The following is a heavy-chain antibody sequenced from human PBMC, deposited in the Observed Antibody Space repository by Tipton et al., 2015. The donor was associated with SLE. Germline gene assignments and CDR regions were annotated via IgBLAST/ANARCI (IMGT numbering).Heavy chain of an antibody. Sequence: LRLSCTVSGGSISSSSYYWGWIRQPPGKGLEWIGSIYYSGSTNYNPSLKSRVTISVDTSKNQFSLKLNSVTAADTAVYYCARAYGDNPFDYWGQGTLVTVSS. CDR3: ARAYGDNPFDY. D-gene: IGHD4-17*01. V-gene: IGHV4-39*07. J-gene: IGHJ4*02. CDR2: IYYSGST. CDR1: GGSISSSSYY.